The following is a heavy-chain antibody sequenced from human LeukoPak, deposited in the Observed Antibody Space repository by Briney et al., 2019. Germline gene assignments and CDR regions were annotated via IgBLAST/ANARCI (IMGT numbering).Heavy chain of an antibody. CDR1: GGSFSRYY. V-gene: IGHV4-34*01. Sequence: PSETLSLTCAVYGGSFSRYYWSWIRQSPGKGLEWIAEIDHRGDTNYNPSVKSRVTISVDTSKNQFSLKVRSLTAADTAVYYCARGATISETGYFDFWGQGTLVTVSS. CDR2: IDHRGDT. CDR3: ARGATISETGYFDF. D-gene: IGHD5-24*01. J-gene: IGHJ4*03.